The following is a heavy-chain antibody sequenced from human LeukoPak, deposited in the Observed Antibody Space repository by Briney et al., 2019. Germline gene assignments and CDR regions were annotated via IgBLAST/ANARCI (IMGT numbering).Heavy chain of an antibody. CDR3: ARDLRYGDSGDY. Sequence: GGSLRLSCAASGFTFSSYGMHWVRQAPGKGLEWVAVISYDGSNKYYADSVKGRFTISGDNSKNTLYLQMNSLRAEDTAVYYCARDLRYGDSGDYWGQGTLVTVSS. V-gene: IGHV3-30*03. CDR2: ISYDGSNK. D-gene: IGHD4-17*01. J-gene: IGHJ4*02. CDR1: GFTFSSYG.